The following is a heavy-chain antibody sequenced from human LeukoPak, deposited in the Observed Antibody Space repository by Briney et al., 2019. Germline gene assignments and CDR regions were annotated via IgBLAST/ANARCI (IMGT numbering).Heavy chain of an antibody. V-gene: IGHV3-21*01. CDR1: GFTFSSYS. CDR2: ISSSSSYI. J-gene: IGHJ5*02. Sequence: PGGSLRLSCAASGFTFSSYSMNWVRQAPGKGLEWVSSISSSSSYIYYADSVKGRFTISRDNAKNSLYLQMNSLRAEDTAVYYCARDYYDFWSGSLFDPWGQGTLVTVSS. D-gene: IGHD3-3*01. CDR3: ARDYYDFWSGSLFDP.